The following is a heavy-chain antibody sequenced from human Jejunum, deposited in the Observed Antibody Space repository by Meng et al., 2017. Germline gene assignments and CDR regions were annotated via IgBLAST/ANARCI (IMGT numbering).Heavy chain of an antibody. V-gene: IGHV3-23*01. J-gene: IGHJ4*02. CDR2: ISDSGDNT. CDR3: AKELSGSPARGGKDY. CDR1: GFTFSSYA. Sequence: GGSLRLSCAASGFTFSSYAMNWVRQAPGKGLEWVSGISDSGDNTYYTDSVKGRFTISRDNSKNTVYLQMNSLRAEDTAAYYCAKELSGSPARGGKDYWGQGKLVNGAS. D-gene: IGHD3-16*01.